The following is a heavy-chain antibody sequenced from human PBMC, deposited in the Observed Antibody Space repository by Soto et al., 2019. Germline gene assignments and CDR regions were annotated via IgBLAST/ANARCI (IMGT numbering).Heavy chain of an antibody. J-gene: IGHJ5*02. Sequence: SETLSLTCTVSGGSISSGDYYWSWIRQPPGKGLEWIGYIYYSGSTYYNPSLKSRVTISVDTSKNQFSLKLSSVTAADTAVYYCARELLRYFDWLPSNWFDLWGQGTLVTVSS. CDR2: IYYSGST. CDR1: GGSISSGDYY. V-gene: IGHV4-30-4*01. CDR3: ARELLRYFDWLPSNWFDL. D-gene: IGHD3-9*01.